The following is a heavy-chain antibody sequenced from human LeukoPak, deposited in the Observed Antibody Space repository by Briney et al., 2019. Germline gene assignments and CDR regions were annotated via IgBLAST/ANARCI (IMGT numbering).Heavy chain of an antibody. CDR3: ARVLDSSGWYNWFDP. CDR2: INHSGST. V-gene: IGHV4-34*01. CDR1: GGSFSGYY. J-gene: IGHJ5*02. Sequence: SETLSLTCAVYGGSFSGYYWSWIRQPPGKGLEWIGEINHSGSTNYNPSLKSRATISVDTSKNQFSLKLSSVTAADTAVYYCARVLDSSGWYNWFDPWGQGTLVTVSS. D-gene: IGHD6-13*01.